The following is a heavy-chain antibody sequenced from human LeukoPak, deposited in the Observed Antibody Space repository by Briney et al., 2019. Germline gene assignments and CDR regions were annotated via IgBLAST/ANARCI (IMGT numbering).Heavy chain of an antibody. CDR3: ARDSYVVRGAYHAFDI. D-gene: IGHD3-10*01. V-gene: IGHV4-59*01. CDR1: GGSISSYY. CDR2: IYYSGST. Sequence: SETLSLTCTVSGGSISSYYWSWIRQPPGKGLEWIGYIYYSGSTNYNPSLKSRVTISVDTSKNQFSLKLSSVTAADTAVYYCARDSYVVRGAYHAFDIWGQGTMVTVSS. J-gene: IGHJ3*02.